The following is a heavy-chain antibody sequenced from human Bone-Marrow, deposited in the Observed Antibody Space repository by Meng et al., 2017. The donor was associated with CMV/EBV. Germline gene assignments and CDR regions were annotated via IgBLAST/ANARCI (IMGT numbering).Heavy chain of an antibody. V-gene: IGHV4-38-2*02. CDR1: GYSISSGYY. CDR3: ARVRGYCSTTSCHSFMDV. Sequence: SETLSLTCTVSGYSISSGYYWGWIRQPPGKGLEWIGSIYHSGSTYYNPSLKSRVTISVDTSKNQFSLKLSSVTAADTAVYYCARVRGYCSTTSCHSFMDVWGQGTTVTVSS. CDR2: IYHSGST. D-gene: IGHD2-2*01. J-gene: IGHJ6*02.